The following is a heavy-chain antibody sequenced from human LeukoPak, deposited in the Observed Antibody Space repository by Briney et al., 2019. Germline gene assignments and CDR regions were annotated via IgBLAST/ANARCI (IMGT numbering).Heavy chain of an antibody. CDR3: ARVYGDYGINYYYGMDV. D-gene: IGHD4-17*01. J-gene: IGHJ6*02. Sequence: GASVKVSCKASGYTFTGYYMHWVRQAPGQGLEWMGWINPNNGGPNYAQKFQGRVTMTRDTSISTAYMELSRLRSDDTAVYYCARVYGDYGINYYYGMDVWGQGTTVTVSS. CDR2: INPNNGGP. V-gene: IGHV1-2*02. CDR1: GYTFTGYY.